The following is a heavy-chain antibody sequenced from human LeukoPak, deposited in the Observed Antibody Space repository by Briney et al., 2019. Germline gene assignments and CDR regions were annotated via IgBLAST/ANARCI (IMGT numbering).Heavy chain of an antibody. D-gene: IGHD3-3*01. V-gene: IGHV3-21*01. CDR3: AAELRSGYFVGAFDI. Sequence: GGSLRLSCAASGFTFSSYSMNWVRQAPGKGLEWVSSISSSSSYIYYADSVKGRFTISRDNAKNSLYLQMNSLRAEDTAVYYCAAELRSGYFVGAFDIWGQGTMVTVSS. CDR2: ISSSSSYI. J-gene: IGHJ3*02. CDR1: GFTFSSYS.